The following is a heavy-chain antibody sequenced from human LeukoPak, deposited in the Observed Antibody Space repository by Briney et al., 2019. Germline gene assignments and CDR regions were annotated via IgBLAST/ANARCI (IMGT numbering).Heavy chain of an antibody. D-gene: IGHD3-3*01. CDR1: GYSLSSDYY. V-gene: IGHV4-38-2*02. CDR2: VHHSGRT. Sequence: PSETLSLTCTVSGYSLSSDYYWGWIRQPPGKGLEWIGSVHHSGRTYYNPSLKSRVTISVDTSKNQFSLKLNSVTAADTAVYYCARDHLANLASRLFDPWGQGSLVTVSS. J-gene: IGHJ5*02. CDR3: ARDHLANLASRLFDP.